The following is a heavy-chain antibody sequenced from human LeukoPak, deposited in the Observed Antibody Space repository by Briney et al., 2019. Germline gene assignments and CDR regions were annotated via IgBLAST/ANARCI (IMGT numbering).Heavy chain of an antibody. CDR2: VSNDGGST. Sequence: GGSLRLSCVVSGFTFSTYWMPWVRQGPGDRPVWVSRVSNDGGSTWYADSVKGRFTISRDNAKNTLYLQMNSLTVEDTAVYYCARDSSSGIDYWGPGTLVTVSS. D-gene: IGHD3-10*01. V-gene: IGHV3-74*01. CDR3: ARDSSSGIDY. J-gene: IGHJ4*01. CDR1: GFTFSTYW.